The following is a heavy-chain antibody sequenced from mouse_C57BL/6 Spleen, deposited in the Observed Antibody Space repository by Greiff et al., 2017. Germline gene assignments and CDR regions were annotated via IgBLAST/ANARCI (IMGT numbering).Heavy chain of an antibody. Sequence: QVQLKESGAELARPGASVKLSCKASGYTFTSYGISWVKQRTGQGLEWIGEIYPRSGNTYYNEKFKGKATLTADKSSSTAYMELRSLTSEDSAVYFCASLDSHFDYWGQGTTLTVSS. CDR2: IYPRSGNT. CDR3: ASLDSHFDY. J-gene: IGHJ2*01. V-gene: IGHV1-81*01. CDR1: GYTFTSYG.